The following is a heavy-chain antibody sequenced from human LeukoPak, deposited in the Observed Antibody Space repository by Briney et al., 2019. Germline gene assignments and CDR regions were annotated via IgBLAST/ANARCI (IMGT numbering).Heavy chain of an antibody. D-gene: IGHD1-1*01. J-gene: IGHJ5*02. Sequence: SVKVSCKASGGTFSSYAISWVRQAPGQGLEWMGGIIPIFGTANYAQKFQGRVTITTDKSTSTAYMELSNLRSEDTAVYYCAREGSMGTGSPPFDPWGQGTLVTVSS. V-gene: IGHV1-69*05. CDR1: GGTFSSYA. CDR3: AREGSMGTGSPPFDP. CDR2: IIPIFGTA.